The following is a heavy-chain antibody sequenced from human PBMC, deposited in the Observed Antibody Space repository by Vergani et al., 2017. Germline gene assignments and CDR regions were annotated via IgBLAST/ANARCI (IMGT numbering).Heavy chain of an antibody. CDR3: ARHGDIVVVPAASFDY. J-gene: IGHJ4*02. D-gene: IGHD2-2*01. CDR1: DGSFSGYY. Sequence: QVQLQQWGSGLFKPSETLSLTCAVYDGSFSGYYWGWIRQPPGKGLEWIGQINHSGSTNYNPSLKSRVTILLDTSKNQFSLKLTSVTAADTAVYYCARHGDIVVVPAASFDYWGQGTLVTVSS. CDR2: INHSGST. V-gene: IGHV4-34*01.